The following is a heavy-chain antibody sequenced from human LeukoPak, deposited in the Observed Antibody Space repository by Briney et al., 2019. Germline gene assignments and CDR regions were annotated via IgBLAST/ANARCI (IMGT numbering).Heavy chain of an antibody. Sequence: GGSLRLSCAASGFTFSNYVMSWVRQAPGKGLEWVSGLSDNGSSKYNADSVKGRFTISRDNSKNTVYLQMNSLRDEDVAVYYSAEGTRVEYMDVWGKGTTVTVSS. J-gene: IGHJ6*03. CDR3: AEGTRVEYMDV. CDR1: GFTFSNYV. V-gene: IGHV3-23*01. CDR2: LSDNGSSK. D-gene: IGHD3-10*01.